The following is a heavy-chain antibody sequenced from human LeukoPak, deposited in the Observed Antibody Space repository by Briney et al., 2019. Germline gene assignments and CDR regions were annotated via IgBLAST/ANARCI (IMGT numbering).Heavy chain of an antibody. V-gene: IGHV4-39*01. J-gene: IGHJ5*02. CDR3: ARHGIYYGLGSSYGLPNWFDP. Sequence: PSETLSLTCTVSGGSISSTRYYWGWIRQPPGKGLEWIGSNSGSTYYNPSLKSRVTMSVDRSKNQFSLKLSSVTAADTAVYYCARHGIYYGLGSSYGLPNWFDPWGQGTPVTVSS. CDR2: NSGST. CDR1: GGSISSTRYY. D-gene: IGHD3-10*01.